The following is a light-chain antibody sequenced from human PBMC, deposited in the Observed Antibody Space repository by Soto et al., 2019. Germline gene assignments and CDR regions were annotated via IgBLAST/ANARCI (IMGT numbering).Light chain of an antibody. J-gene: IGLJ7*01. Sequence: NFMLTQPHSVSESPGKTVTISCTRSSGSIASNYVQWYQQRPRSSPTAVIYEDNQRPSGVPARFSGSIDSSSTSASLTISGLKTEDEADYYCQSYDSSTPVVFGGGTQLTVL. CDR1: SGSIASNY. V-gene: IGLV6-57*01. CDR3: QSYDSSTPVV. CDR2: EDN.